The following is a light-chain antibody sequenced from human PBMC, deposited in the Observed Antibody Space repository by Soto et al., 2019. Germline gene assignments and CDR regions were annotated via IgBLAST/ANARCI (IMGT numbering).Light chain of an antibody. CDR3: HQYGSSPGT. CDR2: SVS. Sequence: EIVLTQSPDTLSLSPGERATLSCRTSETVSDSQLAWYQQKPGQAPRLLIYSVSTRATGIPDRFSGSGSGTDFTLTINRLEPEDFAVYYCHQYGSSPGTFGQGTKV. J-gene: IGKJ1*01. V-gene: IGKV3-20*01. CDR1: ETVSDSQ.